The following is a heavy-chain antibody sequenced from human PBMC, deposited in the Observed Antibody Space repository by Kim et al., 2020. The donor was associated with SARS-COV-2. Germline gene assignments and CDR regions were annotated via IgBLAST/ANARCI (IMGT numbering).Heavy chain of an antibody. Sequence: SETLSLACTVSGGSISSYYWSWIRQPPGKGLEWIGYIYNSGTTNYNPSLRSRVTISVDTSKNQFSLKLNSVTAADTALYYCARGGGNTDFGMDVWGQGTT. CDR2: IYNSGTT. V-gene: IGHV4-59*01. CDR3: ARGGGNTDFGMDV. CDR1: GGSISSYY. D-gene: IGHD1-7*01. J-gene: IGHJ6*02.